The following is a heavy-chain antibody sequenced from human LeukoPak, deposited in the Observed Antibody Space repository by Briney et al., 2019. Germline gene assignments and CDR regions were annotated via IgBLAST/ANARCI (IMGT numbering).Heavy chain of an antibody. D-gene: IGHD6-13*01. CDR2: IYPSGTT. CDR1: GYSISSGYY. V-gene: IGHV4-38-2*02. Sequence: SETLSLTCTASGYSISSGYYWGWIRQPPGKGLEWIGNIYPSGTTYYNPSLKTRVTISVDTSKNQFSLKLSSVTAADTAVYFCARAYSSSWYFNWFDPWGQGTLVTVSS. CDR3: ARAYSSSWYFNWFDP. J-gene: IGHJ5*02.